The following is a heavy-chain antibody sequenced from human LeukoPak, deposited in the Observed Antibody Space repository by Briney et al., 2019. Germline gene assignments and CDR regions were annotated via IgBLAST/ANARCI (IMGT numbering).Heavy chain of an antibody. J-gene: IGHJ3*02. CDR1: GGSISSYY. D-gene: IGHD3-22*01. V-gene: IGHV4-59*01. Sequence: SETLSLTCGASGGSISSYYWSWIRQSPGKGLDWIGYISYSGSTNYNPSLKSRVTISIDRTKNQFSLKLSSVTAADTAVYYCARERDYYGSINYYAFDMWGQGTMVTVSS. CDR3: ARERDYYGSINYYAFDM. CDR2: ISYSGST.